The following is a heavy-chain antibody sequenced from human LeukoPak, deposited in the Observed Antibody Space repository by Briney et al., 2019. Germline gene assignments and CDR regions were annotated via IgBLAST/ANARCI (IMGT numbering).Heavy chain of an antibody. D-gene: IGHD1-26*01. J-gene: IGHJ6*02. Sequence: GGSLRLSCAASGFTFSSYGMHWVRQAPGKGLEWVAVISYDGSNKYYADSVKGRFTISRDNSKNTLYLQMNSLRAEDTAVYYCARDRPGAKTPKKAYYGMDVWGQGTTVTVSS. CDR2: ISYDGSNK. CDR3: ARDRPGAKTPKKAYYGMDV. V-gene: IGHV3-30*03. CDR1: GFTFSSYG.